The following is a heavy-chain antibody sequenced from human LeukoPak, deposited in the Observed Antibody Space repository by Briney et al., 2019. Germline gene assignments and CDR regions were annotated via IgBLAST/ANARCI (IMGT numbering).Heavy chain of an antibody. Sequence: PGGPLRLSCAASGFTFSTYGMPWVRQAPGKGLEGVAVISYNGRNKYYAYSVKGRFTISIDNYKNTLYLQMNSRRAEDTAVYYCANSRFRRGEMTTTYYFEYWGQGTRVTVSS. V-gene: IGHV3-30*18. CDR1: GFTFSTYG. D-gene: IGHD5-24*01. J-gene: IGHJ4*02. CDR3: ANSRFRRGEMTTTYYFEY. CDR2: ISYNGRNK.